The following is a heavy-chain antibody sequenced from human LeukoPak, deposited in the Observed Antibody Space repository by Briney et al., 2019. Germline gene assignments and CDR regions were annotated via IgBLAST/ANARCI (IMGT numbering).Heavy chain of an antibody. J-gene: IGHJ4*02. CDR2: IDPSDSYT. V-gene: IGHV5-10-1*01. D-gene: IGHD5-18*01. CDR1: GYSFTSYW. CDR3: ASNSYEQKAMVSDY. Sequence: GESLKISCKGSGYSFTSYWISWVRQMPGKGLEWMGRIDPSDSYTNYSPSFQGHVTISADKSISTAYLQWSSPKASDTAMYYCASNSYEQKAMVSDYWGQGTLVTVSS.